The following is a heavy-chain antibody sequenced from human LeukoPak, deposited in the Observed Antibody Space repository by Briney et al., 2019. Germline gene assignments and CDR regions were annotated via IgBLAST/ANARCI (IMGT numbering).Heavy chain of an antibody. CDR1: GFTFISYG. CDR2: ISAYNGNT. J-gene: IGHJ4*02. D-gene: IGHD1-14*01. CDR3: VRDSRTTGLLPDY. Sequence: ASVKVSCKASGFTFISYGISWVRQAPGQGLEWMGWISAYNGNTNYAQKLQDRVTMTTDTSTSTAYMELRSLRSDDTAVYYCVRDSRTTGLLPDYWGQGTLVTVSS. V-gene: IGHV1-18*01.